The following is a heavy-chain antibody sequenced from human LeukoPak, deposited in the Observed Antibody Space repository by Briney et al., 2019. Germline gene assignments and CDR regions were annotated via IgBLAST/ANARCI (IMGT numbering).Heavy chain of an antibody. V-gene: IGHV4-39*01. Sequence: KPSETLSLTCTVSGGSISSSSYYWGWIRQPPGKGLEWIGSIYYSGSTYYNPSLKSRVTISVDTSKNQFSLKLSSVTAADTAVYYCAIQGYCSGGSCYSVGSFDPWGQGTLVTVSS. CDR2: IYYSGST. J-gene: IGHJ5*02. D-gene: IGHD2-15*01. CDR3: AIQGYCSGGSCYSVGSFDP. CDR1: GGSISSSSYY.